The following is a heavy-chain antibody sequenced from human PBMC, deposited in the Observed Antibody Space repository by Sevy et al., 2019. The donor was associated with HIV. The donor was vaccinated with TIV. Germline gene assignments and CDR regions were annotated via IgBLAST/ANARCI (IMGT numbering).Heavy chain of an antibody. D-gene: IGHD2-15*01. V-gene: IGHV1-2*02. J-gene: IGHJ4*02. CDR1: GYTFTGYY. Sequence: ASVKVSCKASGYTFTGYYMQWVRQAPGQGLEWMGWINPNSGGTNYAQKFQGRVTMTRDTSISTAYMELSRLRSDDTAVYYCARGYCSGGSCYGRLYYFDYWGQGTLVTVSS. CDR3: ARGYCSGGSCYGRLYYFDY. CDR2: INPNSGGT.